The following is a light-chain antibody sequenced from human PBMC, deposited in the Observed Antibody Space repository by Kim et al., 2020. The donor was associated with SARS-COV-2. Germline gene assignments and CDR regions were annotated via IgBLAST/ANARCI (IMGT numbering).Light chain of an antibody. Sequence: FSPGESATLPCRASQRVSISLAWYQQKPGQAPRLLIYDASNRATGIPARFSGSGSGTDFTLTISSLEPEDFAVYYCQQRSIWPPGSFGQGTKLEIK. V-gene: IGKV3-11*01. J-gene: IGKJ2*04. CDR1: QRVSIS. CDR2: DAS. CDR3: QQRSIWPPGS.